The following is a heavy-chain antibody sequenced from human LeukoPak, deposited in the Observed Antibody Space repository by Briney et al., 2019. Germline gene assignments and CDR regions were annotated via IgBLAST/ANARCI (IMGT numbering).Heavy chain of an antibody. CDR2: IYYSGST. CDR1: GGSISSYY. Sequence: SETLSLTCTVSGGSISSYYWSWIRQPPGKGLEWIGYIYYSGSTNYNPSLKSRVTISVDTSKNQFSLKLSSVTAADTAVYYCARGGGGSGSNWFDPWGQGTLVTVSS. CDR3: ARGGGGSGSNWFDP. J-gene: IGHJ5*02. D-gene: IGHD2-15*01. V-gene: IGHV4-59*01.